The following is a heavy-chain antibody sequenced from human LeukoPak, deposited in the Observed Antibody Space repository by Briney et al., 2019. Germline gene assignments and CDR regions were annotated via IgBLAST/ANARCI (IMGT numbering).Heavy chain of an antibody. CDR2: MNPNSGNT. D-gene: IGHD3-3*01. V-gene: IGHV1-8*03. Sequence: ASVKVSCKASGYTFTSYDINWVRQATGQGLEWMGWMNPNSGNTGCAQKFQGRVTITRNTSISTAYMELSSLRSEDTAVYYCARSYYDFWRNYYYYMDVWGKGTTVTVSS. CDR1: GYTFTSYD. CDR3: ARSYYDFWRNYYYYMDV. J-gene: IGHJ6*03.